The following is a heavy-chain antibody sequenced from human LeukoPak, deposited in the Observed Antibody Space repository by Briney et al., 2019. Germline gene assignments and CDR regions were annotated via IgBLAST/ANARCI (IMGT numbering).Heavy chain of an antibody. CDR3: ATLDSYYDKRGRPLLPG. D-gene: IGHD3-22*01. CDR2: FNREDAAP. V-gene: IGHV1-24*01. J-gene: IGHJ4*02. Sequence: GASVKVSCKVSGYSVTELSMHWVRQAPGLGLEWMGGFNREDAAPIYAQQFQGRVTMTEDTSTDTAYMELSSLRSEDTALYYCATLDSYYDKRGRPLLPGWGQGTLVTVSS. CDR1: GYSVTELS.